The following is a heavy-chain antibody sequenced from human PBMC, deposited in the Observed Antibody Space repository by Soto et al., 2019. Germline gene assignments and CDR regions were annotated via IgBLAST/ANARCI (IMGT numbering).Heavy chain of an antibody. D-gene: IGHD2-15*01. Sequence: ESGGGLVQPGGSLRLSCAASGFTFSSYWMSWVRQAPGKGLEWVANIKQDGSEKYYVDSVKGRFTISRDNAKNSLYLQMNSLRAEDTAVYYCARVCSGGSCYWDVWGQGTTVTVSS. J-gene: IGHJ6*02. CDR1: GFTFSSYW. CDR2: IKQDGSEK. CDR3: ARVCSGGSCYWDV. V-gene: IGHV3-7*05.